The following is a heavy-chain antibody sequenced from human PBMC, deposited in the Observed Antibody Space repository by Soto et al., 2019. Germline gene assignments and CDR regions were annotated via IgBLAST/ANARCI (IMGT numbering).Heavy chain of an antibody. D-gene: IGHD4-17*01. CDR3: ARAAHDYAGNRGWFDP. J-gene: IGHJ5*02. V-gene: IGHV4-31*11. CDR1: GGSISSGGYY. Sequence: QVQLQESGPGLVKPSQTLSLTCAVSGGSISSGGYYWSWIRQRPGKGLEWIGYIYYSGSTYYNPSLKSRVTISVDTSKSQFSLNLNSVTAADTAVYYCARAAHDYAGNRGWFDPWGQGTLVTVSS. CDR2: IYYSGST.